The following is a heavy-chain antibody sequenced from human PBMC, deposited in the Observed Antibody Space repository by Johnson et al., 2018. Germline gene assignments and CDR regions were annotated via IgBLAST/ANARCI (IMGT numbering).Heavy chain of an antibody. V-gene: IGHV3-9*01. J-gene: IGHJ3*02. D-gene: IGHD2-15*01. Sequence: EVQLVETGGVVVQPGGSLRLSCAASGFTFDDYAMHWVRQAPGKGLEWVSGLSWNSGSIGDADSVKGRFTTSRDNSKNTLYLEMNSLSAEDTALYYCAKDYIDMWGYSGAAFDIWGQGTMVTVSS. CDR2: LSWNSGSI. CDR3: AKDYIDMWGYSGAAFDI. CDR1: GFTFDDYA.